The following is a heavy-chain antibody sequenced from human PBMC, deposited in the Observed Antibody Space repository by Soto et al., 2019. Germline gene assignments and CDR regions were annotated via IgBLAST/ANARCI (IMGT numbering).Heavy chain of an antibody. CDR1: GYTFTDYY. J-gene: IGHJ4*02. Sequence: ASVKVSCKASGYTFTDYYLHWVRQAPGQGRAGMGWINPNSGATNHADKFEGRVTMTRYTSVSTAYMELSSLTSDDTAVYFCARDPRREFYFDYWGQGTLVTVSS. CDR2: INPNSGAT. CDR3: ARDPRREFYFDY. V-gene: IGHV1-2*02.